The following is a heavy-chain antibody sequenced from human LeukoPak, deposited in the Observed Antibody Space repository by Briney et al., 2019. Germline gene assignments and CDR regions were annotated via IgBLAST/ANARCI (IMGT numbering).Heavy chain of an antibody. Sequence: ASVKVSCKASGGTFSSYAISWVRQAPGQGLEWMGRINPNSGGTNYAQKFQGRVTMTRDTSISTAYMELSRLRSDDTAVYYCARDHGYSSSWYYLYWGQGTLVTVSS. V-gene: IGHV1-2*06. CDR3: ARDHGYSSSWYYLY. J-gene: IGHJ4*02. CDR1: GGTFSSYA. CDR2: INPNSGGT. D-gene: IGHD6-13*01.